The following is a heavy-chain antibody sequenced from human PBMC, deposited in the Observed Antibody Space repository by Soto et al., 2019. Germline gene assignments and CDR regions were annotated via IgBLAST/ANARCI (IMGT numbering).Heavy chain of an antibody. Sequence: ASVKVSCKASGYTFTSYYMHWVRQAPGQGLEWVGIINPSGGSTSYAQKFQGRVTMTRDTSTSTVYMELSSLRSEDTAVYYCARVGGSSWYNDYYYYGMDVWGQGTTVTVSS. CDR2: INPSGGST. V-gene: IGHV1-46*01. J-gene: IGHJ6*02. D-gene: IGHD6-13*01. CDR3: ARVGGSSWYNDYYYYGMDV. CDR1: GYTFTSYY.